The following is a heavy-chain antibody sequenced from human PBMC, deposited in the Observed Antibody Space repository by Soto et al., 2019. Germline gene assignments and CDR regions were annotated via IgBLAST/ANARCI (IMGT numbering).Heavy chain of an antibody. CDR1: GGSISSSSYY. CDR2: IYYSGST. CDR3: ARRYYDFWSGYYGGDNWFDP. D-gene: IGHD3-3*01. V-gene: IGHV4-39*01. Sequence: PSETLSLTCTVSGGSISSSSYYWGWIRQPPGKGLEWIGSIYYSGSTYYNPSLKSRVTISVDTSKNQFSLKLSSVTAADTAVYYCARRYYDFWSGYYGGDNWFDPWGQGTLVTVSS. J-gene: IGHJ5*02.